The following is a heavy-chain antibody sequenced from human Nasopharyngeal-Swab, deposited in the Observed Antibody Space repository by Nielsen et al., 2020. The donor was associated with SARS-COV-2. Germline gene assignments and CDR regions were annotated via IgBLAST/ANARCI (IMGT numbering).Heavy chain of an antibody. CDR2: ISYDGSNK. CDR3: AKDGGAAAGTRWFDP. Sequence: GSLKISCAASGFTFSSYGMHWVRQAPGKGLEWVAVISYDGSNKYYADSVKGRFTISRDNSKNTLYLQMNSLRAEDTAVYYCAKDGGAAAGTRWFDPWGQGTLVTVSS. V-gene: IGHV3-30*18. J-gene: IGHJ5*02. D-gene: IGHD6-13*01. CDR1: GFTFSSYG.